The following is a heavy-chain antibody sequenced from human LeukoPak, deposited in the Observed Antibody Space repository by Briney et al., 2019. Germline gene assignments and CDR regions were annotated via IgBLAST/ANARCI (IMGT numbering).Heavy chain of an antibody. Sequence: GGSLRLSCAASGFTISSYWMHWVRQAPGKGLVWVSRINRDGSSTSYADSVKGRFTISRDNAKNTLYLQMNSLRAEDTAVYYCARDQMAYCSSTSCYDDGMDVWGKGTTVTVSS. V-gene: IGHV3-74*01. CDR1: GFTISSYW. CDR2: INRDGSST. CDR3: ARDQMAYCSSTSCYDDGMDV. J-gene: IGHJ6*04. D-gene: IGHD2-2*01.